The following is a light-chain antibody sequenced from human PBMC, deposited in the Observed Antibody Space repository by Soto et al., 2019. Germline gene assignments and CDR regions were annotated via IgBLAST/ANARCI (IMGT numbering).Light chain of an antibody. CDR3: SSYTTTSTLGV. J-gene: IGLJ1*01. CDR2: DVS. Sequence: QSALTQPASVSGSPGQSITISCTGTSSDVGGYNYVSWYQQHPGKAPKLIIYDVSNRPSGVSNRFSGSKSGDTASLTISGLQAEDEADYYCSSYTTTSTLGVVGTGTKPPS. V-gene: IGLV2-14*01. CDR1: SSDVGGYNY.